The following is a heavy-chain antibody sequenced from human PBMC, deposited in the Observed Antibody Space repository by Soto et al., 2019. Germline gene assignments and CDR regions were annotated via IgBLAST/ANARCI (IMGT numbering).Heavy chain of an antibody. CDR3: ARAARDCNGDSCFTYFDY. V-gene: IGHV1-3*01. D-gene: IGHD2-15*01. Sequence: ASVKVTCKASGYTFTSYAMHWVRQAPGQRLGWMGWINAGNGNTKYSQKFQGRVTITRDTSASTAYMELSSLRSEDTAVYYCARAARDCNGDSCFTYFDYWGQGALVTVSS. CDR1: GYTFTSYA. J-gene: IGHJ4*02. CDR2: INAGNGNT.